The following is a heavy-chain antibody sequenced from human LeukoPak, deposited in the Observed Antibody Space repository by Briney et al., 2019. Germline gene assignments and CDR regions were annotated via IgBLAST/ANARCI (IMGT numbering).Heavy chain of an antibody. Sequence: PSETLSLTCAVSGGSISSGGYSWSWIRQPPGKGLEWIGYIYHSGSTYYNPSLKSRVTISVDTSKNQFSLKLSSVTAADTAVYYCARDLIVTRAFDIWGQGTMVTVSS. J-gene: IGHJ3*02. CDR2: IYHSGST. CDR1: GGSISSGGYS. D-gene: IGHD3-22*01. CDR3: ARDLIVTRAFDI. V-gene: IGHV4-30-2*01.